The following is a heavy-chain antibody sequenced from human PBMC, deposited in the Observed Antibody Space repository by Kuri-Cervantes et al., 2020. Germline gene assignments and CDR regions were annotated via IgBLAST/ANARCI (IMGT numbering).Heavy chain of an antibody. D-gene: IGHD3-9*01. V-gene: IGHV3-74*01. CDR1: GFTFSNYW. Sequence: GESLKISCAASGFTFSNYWMHWVRQAPGKGLVWVSRINGDGTTTTYADSVQGRFTISRDNAKKTISLQMNSLRVDDTAIYYCVRQHIDWNLDYWGQGTLVTVSS. CDR2: INGDGTTT. J-gene: IGHJ4*02. CDR3: VRQHIDWNLDY.